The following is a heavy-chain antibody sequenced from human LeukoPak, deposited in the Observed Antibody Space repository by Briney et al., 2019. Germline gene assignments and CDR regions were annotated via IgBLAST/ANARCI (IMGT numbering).Heavy chain of an antibody. CDR2: ISAYNGNT. CDR1: GYTFTSYG. CDR3: ARSAAGFVLRFLEWFFDAYYYYMDV. Sequence: GASVKVSCKASGYTFTSYGISWVRQAPGQGLEWMGWISAYNGNTNYAQKLQGRVTMTTDTSTSTAYMELRSLRSDDTAVYYCARSAAGFVLRFLEWFFDAYYYYMDVWGKGTTVTVSS. J-gene: IGHJ6*03. V-gene: IGHV1-18*01. D-gene: IGHD3-3*01.